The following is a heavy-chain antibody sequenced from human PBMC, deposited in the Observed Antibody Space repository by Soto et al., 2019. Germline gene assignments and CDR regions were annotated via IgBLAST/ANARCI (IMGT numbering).Heavy chain of an antibody. CDR2: TYYRSKWIS. CDR3: ARDPPDFNSGFDF. V-gene: IGHV6-1*01. CDR1: GDSVSNNGAT. D-gene: IGHD6-19*01. J-gene: IGHJ4*02. Sequence: SQTLSLTCAISGDSVSNNGATWNWIRQSPSGGLEWLGRTYYRSKWISDYAMSVKSRISINPDTSKNQISLQLNSVTPEDTAVYYCARDPPDFNSGFDFWGQGTLVTVPQ.